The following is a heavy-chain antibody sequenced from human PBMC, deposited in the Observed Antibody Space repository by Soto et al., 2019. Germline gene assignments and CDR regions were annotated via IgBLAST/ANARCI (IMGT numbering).Heavy chain of an antibody. CDR1: GFTFDDYS. V-gene: IGHV3-43*01. J-gene: IGHJ4*02. D-gene: IGHD2-21*01. Sequence: EVQLVESGGVVVQPGGSLRLSCAASGFTFDDYSMHWVRQTPGKGLEWISLIFWDGGTAYYADSVKGRFTTSRENSKNTLYLQMNSLRSDDTALYYCAKSGGEYYFDYWGKGTLVTVSS. CDR3: AKSGGEYYFDY. CDR2: IFWDGGTA.